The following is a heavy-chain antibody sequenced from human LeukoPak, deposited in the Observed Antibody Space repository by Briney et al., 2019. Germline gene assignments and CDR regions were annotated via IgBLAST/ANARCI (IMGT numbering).Heavy chain of an antibody. D-gene: IGHD5-12*01. V-gene: IGHV3-9*01. Sequence: SLRLSCAASGFTFYDYAMHWVRQAPGKGLEWVSGISWNSGSIGYADSVKGRFTISRDNAKNSLYLQMNSLRAEDTALYYCAKGRDGYTEDAFDIWGQGTMVTVSS. CDR3: AKGRDGYTEDAFDI. CDR1: GFTFYDYA. CDR2: ISWNSGSI. J-gene: IGHJ3*02.